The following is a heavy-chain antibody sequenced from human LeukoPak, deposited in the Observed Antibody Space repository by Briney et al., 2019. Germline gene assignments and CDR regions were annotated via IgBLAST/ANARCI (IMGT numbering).Heavy chain of an antibody. V-gene: IGHV3-13*01. D-gene: IGHD4-23*01. CDR3: AREGDGGSIDY. Sequence: PGGSLRLSCAASGFTFSNHDLHWVRQATGKALEWVSSIYTSGDTYYPGSVKGRFTISREDAKNSLYLQMNSLRAGDTAIYYCAREGDGGSIDYWGQGTLVTVSS. CDR2: IYTSGDT. J-gene: IGHJ4*02. CDR1: GFTFSNHD.